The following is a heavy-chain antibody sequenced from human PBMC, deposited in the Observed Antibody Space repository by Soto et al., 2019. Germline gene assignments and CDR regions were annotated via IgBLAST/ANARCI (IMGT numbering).Heavy chain of an antibody. CDR2: IYPGDSET. D-gene: IGHD6-13*01. V-gene: IGHV5-51*01. J-gene: IGHJ3*02. Sequence: GEALKSSGKGSGYSFTTYRIGWVRQMPGKGLEWMGIIYPGDSETRYSPSFQGQVTISADKSNTTAYLQWSGLKASDTSMYYCARQRIEAAFDAFDIRGQGTMVTVS. CDR1: GYSFTTYR. CDR3: ARQRIEAAFDAFDI.